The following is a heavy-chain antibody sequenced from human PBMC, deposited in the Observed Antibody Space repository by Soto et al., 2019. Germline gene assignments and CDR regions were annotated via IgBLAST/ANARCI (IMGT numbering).Heavy chain of an antibody. V-gene: IGHV3-23*01. CDR3: AKVNILTGSAYFDY. J-gene: IGHJ4*02. D-gene: IGHD3-9*01. CDR2: ISGSGGST. CDR1: VFTFSSYA. Sequence: GGSLRLSGAASVFTFSSYAMSWVRQAPGKGLEWVSAISGSGGSTYYADSVKGRFTISRDNSKNTLYLQMNSLRAEDTAVYYCAKVNILTGSAYFDYWGQGTLVTVSS.